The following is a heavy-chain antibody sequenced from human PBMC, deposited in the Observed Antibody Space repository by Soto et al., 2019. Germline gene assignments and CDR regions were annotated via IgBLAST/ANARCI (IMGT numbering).Heavy chain of an antibody. J-gene: IGHJ3*02. Sequence: ASVKVSCKASGYTFTSYGISWVRQAPGQGLEWMGWISAYNGNTNYAQKLQGRVTMTTDTSTSTAHMELRSLRSDDTAVYYCARGVYYYDSSGYVGAFDIWGQGTMVTVSS. CDR1: GYTFTSYG. V-gene: IGHV1-18*01. CDR3: ARGVYYYDSSGYVGAFDI. D-gene: IGHD3-22*01. CDR2: ISAYNGNT.